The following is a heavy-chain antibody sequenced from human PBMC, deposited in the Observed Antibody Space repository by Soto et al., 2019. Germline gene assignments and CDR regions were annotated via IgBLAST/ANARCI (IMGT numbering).Heavy chain of an antibody. D-gene: IGHD6-19*01. Sequence: SETLSLTCAVYGGSFSGYYWSWIRQPPGKGLEWIGEINHSGSTNYNPSLKSRVTISVDTSKNQFSLKLSSVTAADTAVYYCARVRIEVAGATNPPFDYWGQGTLVTVSS. CDR3: ARVRIEVAGATNPPFDY. CDR2: INHSGST. CDR1: GGSFSGYY. J-gene: IGHJ4*02. V-gene: IGHV4-34*01.